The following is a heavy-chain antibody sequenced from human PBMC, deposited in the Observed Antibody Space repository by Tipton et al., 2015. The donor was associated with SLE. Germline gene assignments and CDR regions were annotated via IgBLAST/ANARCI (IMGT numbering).Heavy chain of an antibody. CDR3: ARDPLSTTVTTAPFDF. CDR1: GFTFSSYD. D-gene: IGHD4-17*01. CDR2: IGTAGDT. J-gene: IGHJ4*02. V-gene: IGHV3-13*04. Sequence: SLRLSCAASGFTFSSYDMHWVRQATGKGLEWVSAIGTAGDTYYPGSVKGRFTISRENAKNSLYLQMNSLRAGDAAVYYCARDPLSTTVTTAPFDFWGQGTLVTVSS.